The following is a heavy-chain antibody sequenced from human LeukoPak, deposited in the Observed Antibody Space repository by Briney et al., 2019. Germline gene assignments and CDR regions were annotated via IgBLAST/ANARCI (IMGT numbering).Heavy chain of an antibody. D-gene: IGHD6-13*01. Sequence: GASVTVSCKASGYTFTSYAMNWVRQAPGQGLEWMGWINTNTGNPTYAQGFTGRFVFSLDTSVSTTYLQISSLKAEDTAVYYCARVLYSSSWPYYYGMDAWGQGTTVTVSS. CDR3: ARVLYSSSWPYYYGMDA. J-gene: IGHJ6*02. V-gene: IGHV7-4-1*02. CDR1: GYTFTSYA. CDR2: INTNTGNP.